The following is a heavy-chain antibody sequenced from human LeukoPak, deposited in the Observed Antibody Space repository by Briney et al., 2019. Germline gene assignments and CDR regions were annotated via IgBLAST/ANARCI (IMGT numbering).Heavy chain of an antibody. V-gene: IGHV3-23*01. D-gene: IGHD3-9*01. CDR1: GFTFSNYA. J-gene: IGHJ4*02. CDR2: VSGRDTST. CDR3: AKWGDYDVLTGYYDSDY. Sequence: GASLRLSCAASGFTFSNYAMSWVRQAPGKGLEWVSAVSGRDTSTYYTDSVKGRFTISRDNSKNTLYLQMNSLSAEDTAIYYCAKWGDYDVLTGYYDSDYWGQGSLVTVSS.